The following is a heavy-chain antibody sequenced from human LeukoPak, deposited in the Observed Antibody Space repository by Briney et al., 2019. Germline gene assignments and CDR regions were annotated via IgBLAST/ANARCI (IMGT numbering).Heavy chain of an antibody. Sequence: GGSLRLSCGASGFNFSNYEMNWVRQTPGNGLEWTSYISDSGESTYYADSVKGRFTISRDNAKNSLFLQMDSLRVEDTAIYYCARDSSIVGVTGAGFDSWGQGTLVTVSS. CDR1: GFNFSNYE. D-gene: IGHD1-26*01. CDR3: ARDSSIVGVTGAGFDS. CDR2: ISDSGEST. V-gene: IGHV3-48*03. J-gene: IGHJ4*02.